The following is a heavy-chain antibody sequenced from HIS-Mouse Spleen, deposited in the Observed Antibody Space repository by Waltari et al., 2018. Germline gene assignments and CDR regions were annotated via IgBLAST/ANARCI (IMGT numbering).Heavy chain of an antibody. D-gene: IGHD6-13*01. V-gene: IGHV4-39*07. Sequence: QLQLQESGPGLVKPSETLSLTCTVPGCSISRSSYYWGWARQPPGKGLEWIGSIYYSRSTYYNPSLKSRVTISVDTSKNQFSLKLSSVTAADTAVYYCAREIPYSSSWYDWYFDLWGRGTLVTVSS. CDR3: AREIPYSSSWYDWYFDL. J-gene: IGHJ2*01. CDR1: GCSISRSSYY. CDR2: IYYSRST.